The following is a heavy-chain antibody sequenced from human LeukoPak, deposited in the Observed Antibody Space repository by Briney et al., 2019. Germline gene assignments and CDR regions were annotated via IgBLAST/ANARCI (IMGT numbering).Heavy chain of an antibody. CDR1: GGSISSGGYY. CDR2: IYYSGST. V-gene: IGHV4-31*02. CDR3: ARGTYYYGSGIDY. Sequence: PSQTLSLTCTVSGGSISSGGYYWSWIRQHPGKGLEWIGYIYYSGSTYYNPSLKSRVTISVDTSKNQFSLKLSSVTAADTAVYYCARGTYYYGSGIDYWGQGTLVTVSS. D-gene: IGHD3-10*01. J-gene: IGHJ4*02.